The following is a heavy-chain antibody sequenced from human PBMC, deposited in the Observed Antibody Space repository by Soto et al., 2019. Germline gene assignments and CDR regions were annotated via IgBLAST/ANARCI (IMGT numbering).Heavy chain of an antibody. J-gene: IGHJ5*02. V-gene: IGHV1-46*01. CDR2: INPSGVTT. Sequence: ASVKVSCKASGFSFGRYYMHWIRQAPGQGLEWMGIINPSGVTTNYAQKFQGRVTLTRDTSTSTVSMELSSLRSEDTAVYYCARDNSESNSWWFDPWGQGTLVTVSS. D-gene: IGHD1-26*01. CDR1: GFSFGRYY. CDR3: ARDNSESNSWWFDP.